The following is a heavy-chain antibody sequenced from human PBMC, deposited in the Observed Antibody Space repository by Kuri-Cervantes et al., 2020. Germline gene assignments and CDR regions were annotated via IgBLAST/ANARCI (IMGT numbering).Heavy chain of an antibody. CDR2: ISSSSIYI. CDR1: GFTFSSYS. V-gene: IGHV3-21*01. D-gene: IGHD3-3*01. J-gene: IGHJ6*03. CDR3: ARGRGYYDFWSGFGSLVYYYMDV. Sequence: GGSLRLSCAASGFTFSSYSMNWVRQAPGKGLEWVSSISSSSIYIYYADSVKGRFTISRDNAKNSLYLQMNSLRAEDTAVYYCARGRGYYDFWSGFGSLVYYYMDVWGKGTTVTVSS.